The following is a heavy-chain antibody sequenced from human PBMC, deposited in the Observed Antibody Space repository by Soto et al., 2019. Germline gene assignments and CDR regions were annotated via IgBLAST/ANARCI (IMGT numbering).Heavy chain of an antibody. CDR3: AKLRKLAEYFQH. V-gene: IGHV3-23*01. J-gene: IGHJ1*01. Sequence: GGSLRLSCAASGFTFSSYAMSWVRQAPGKGLEWVSAISGSGGSTYYTDSVKGRFTISRDNSKNTLYLQMNSLRAEDTAVYYCAKLRKLAEYFQHWGQGTLVTVSS. D-gene: IGHD3-10*01. CDR1: GFTFSSYA. CDR2: ISGSGGST.